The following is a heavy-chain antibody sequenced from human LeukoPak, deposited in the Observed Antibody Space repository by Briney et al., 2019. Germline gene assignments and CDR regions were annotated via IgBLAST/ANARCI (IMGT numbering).Heavy chain of an antibody. Sequence: GGSLRLSCAASGFTISTNYLSWVRQAPGKGLVWVSALHSGGHTFYADSVRGRFIISRDISKNTLHLQMNDLGAEDTALCYCVRGLSGVSSWYFDLWGRGTLVSVSS. V-gene: IGHV3-53*01. D-gene: IGHD7-27*01. CDR1: GFTISTNY. CDR2: LHSGGHT. CDR3: VRGLSGVSSWYFDL. J-gene: IGHJ2*01.